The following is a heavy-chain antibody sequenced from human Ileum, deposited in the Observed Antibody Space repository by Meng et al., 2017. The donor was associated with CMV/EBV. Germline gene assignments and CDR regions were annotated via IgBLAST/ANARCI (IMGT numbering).Heavy chain of an antibody. D-gene: IGHD4-17*01. CDR3: ARDPRYSDNWFRAGDFQQ. Sequence: QVQLVQSGAEVKTPGASVKVSCRTSGYDFTSYGLSWVRQAPGQGLEWVGWISPYSGNTKYAQKYQGRVILTRDTATNTAYMELTSLVFDDTAAYYCARDPRYSDNWFRAGDFQQWGQGTLVTVSS. CDR1: GYDFTSYG. V-gene: IGHV1-18*01. CDR2: ISPYSGNT. J-gene: IGHJ1*01.